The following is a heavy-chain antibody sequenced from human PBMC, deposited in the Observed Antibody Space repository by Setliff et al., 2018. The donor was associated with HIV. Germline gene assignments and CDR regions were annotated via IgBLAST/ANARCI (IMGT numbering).Heavy chain of an antibody. V-gene: IGHV1-69*04. CDR1: GGAFISHT. D-gene: IGHD2-2*02. CDR3: AKEQEIGSYLDP. J-gene: IGHJ5*02. Sequence: ASVKVSCKASGGAFISHTFTWVRQAPGQGLEWMGRIIPILGIPNYAQNFHGRLTISADKSTRTAYLELSSLRSDDSAVYFCAKEQEIGSYLDPWGQGTLVTVSS. CDR2: IIPILGIP.